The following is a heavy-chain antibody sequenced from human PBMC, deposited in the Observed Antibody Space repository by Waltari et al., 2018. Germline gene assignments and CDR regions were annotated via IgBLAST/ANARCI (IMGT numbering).Heavy chain of an antibody. CDR1: GGSFSGYS. J-gene: IGHJ4*02. V-gene: IGHV4-34*01. D-gene: IGHD2-8*02. CDR3: ARASVHVVPFDY. CDR2: INHSGST. Sequence: QVQLQQWGAGLLTPSETLSLTCAVYGGSFSGYSWSWSRQPPGKGLEWIGEINHSGSTNYNPSLKSRVTISVDKSKKQVSLRLSSVTAADTAVYYCARASVHVVPFDYWGQGTLVTVSS.